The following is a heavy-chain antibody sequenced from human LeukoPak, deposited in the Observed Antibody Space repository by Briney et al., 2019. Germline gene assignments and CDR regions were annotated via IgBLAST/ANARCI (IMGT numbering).Heavy chain of an antibody. CDR3: AKPPSRRYCSSTSCPGHYFDY. D-gene: IGHD2-2*01. CDR1: GCTFSSYG. V-gene: IGHV3-23*01. CDR2: ISGGGGST. J-gene: IGHJ4*02. Sequence: GGSLRLSCAASGCTFSSYGMSWVRQAPAKGLVWVSAISGGGGSTYYADSVKGRFTISRDNSKNTLYLQMNSLRAEDTAVYYCAKPPSRRYCSSTSCPGHYFDYWGQGTLVTVSS.